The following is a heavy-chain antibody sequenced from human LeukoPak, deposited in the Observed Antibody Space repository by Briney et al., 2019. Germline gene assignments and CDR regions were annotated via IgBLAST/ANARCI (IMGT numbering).Heavy chain of an antibody. CDR3: ARGGTYSFDY. V-gene: IGHV3-53*01. J-gene: IGHJ4*02. Sequence: TGGSLRLSCAASGFTVSNNYMSWVRQAPGKGLEWVSVIYAAGSTYYAVSVKGRFTISRDNSKSTLYHQMNSLRAEDTAVYYCARGGTYSFDYWGQGTLVTVSS. CDR1: GFTVSNNY. CDR2: IYAAGST. D-gene: IGHD1-26*01.